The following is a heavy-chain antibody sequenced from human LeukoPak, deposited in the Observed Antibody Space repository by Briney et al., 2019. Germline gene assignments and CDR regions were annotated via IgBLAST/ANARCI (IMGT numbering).Heavy chain of an antibody. Sequence: TGGSLRLSCVASGFNFNDYAMHWVRQAPGKGLEWVAFIWYDGSDQYYADSVQGRFTVSRDNSKNTLYLQMNSLRAEDTAVFYCAKAFRGNQFDDWGQGTLVTVSS. V-gene: IGHV3-30*02. CDR1: GFNFNDYA. CDR2: IWYDGSDQ. D-gene: IGHD3-10*01. CDR3: AKAFRGNQFDD. J-gene: IGHJ4*02.